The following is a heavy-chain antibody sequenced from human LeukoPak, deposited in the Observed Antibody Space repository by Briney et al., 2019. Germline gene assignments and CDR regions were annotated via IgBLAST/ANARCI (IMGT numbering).Heavy chain of an antibody. CDR1: GGSVSSGSYY. V-gene: IGHV4-61*01. CDR3: ARAVRGVISAGYYFDY. D-gene: IGHD3-10*01. Sequence: SETLSLTCTVSGGSVSSGSYYWSWIRQPPGKGLEWIGYIYYSGSTNYNPSLKSQVTISVDRSKNQFSLKLSSVTAADTAVYYCARAVRGVISAGYYFDYWGQGTLVTVSS. J-gene: IGHJ4*02. CDR2: IYYSGST.